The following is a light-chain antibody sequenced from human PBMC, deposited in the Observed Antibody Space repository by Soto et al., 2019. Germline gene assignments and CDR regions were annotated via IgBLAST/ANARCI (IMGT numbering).Light chain of an antibody. CDR3: SSYTGSTTLVV. Sequence: QSALTQPASVSGSPGQSITISCTGTSSDVGGYNYVSWYQQHPGKAPKLMIYDVSNRPSGVSNRFSGSRSGNTASLTISGLQAGDEAHYYCSSYTGSTTLVVFGGGTKLT. CDR1: SSDVGGYNY. CDR2: DVS. V-gene: IGLV2-14*03. J-gene: IGLJ2*01.